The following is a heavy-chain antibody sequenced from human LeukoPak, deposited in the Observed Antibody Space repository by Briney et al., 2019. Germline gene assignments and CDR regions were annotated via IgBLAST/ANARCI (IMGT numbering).Heavy chain of an antibody. CDR2: IRYDGSNK. CDR1: GFTFSNYG. CDR3: AAISYLAFDI. D-gene: IGHD2/OR15-2a*01. J-gene: IGHJ3*02. V-gene: IGHV3-30*02. Sequence: GGSLRLSCAASGFTFSNYGMHWVRQAPGKGLEWVAIIRYDGSNKYYADSVKGRFTIFRDNAKNSLYLQMNSLRAEDTAVYYCAAISYLAFDIWGQGTRVTVSS.